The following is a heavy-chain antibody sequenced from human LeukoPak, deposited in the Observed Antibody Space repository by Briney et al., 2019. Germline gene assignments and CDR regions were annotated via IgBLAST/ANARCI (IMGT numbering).Heavy chain of an antibody. J-gene: IGHJ4*02. V-gene: IGHV3-15*01. D-gene: IGHD2-15*01. CDR2: SKSKTDGGTI. CDR3: ATDGYCSGGSCYSYDN. CDR1: GLTFRKSL. Sequence: PGGSLRLSCLASGLTFRKSLVTWVRQAPGKGLEWVGGSKSKTDGGTIDYGAPVKGRFSISRDDSKSTLYLQMNSLKTDDTAVYYCATDGYCSGGSCYSYDNWGQGTLVTVSS.